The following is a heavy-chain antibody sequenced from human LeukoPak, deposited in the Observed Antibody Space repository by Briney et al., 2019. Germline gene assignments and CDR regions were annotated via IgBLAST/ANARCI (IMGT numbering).Heavy chain of an antibody. CDR2: IYDSVFT. J-gene: IGHJ6*02. CDR1: GASITSNFYY. D-gene: IGHD3-16*01. V-gene: IGHV4-61*05. Sequence: SETLSLTCTVSGASITSNFYYWGWIRQPPGKGLEWIGYIYDSVFTKNNPSLKSRVTISVDTSKNQFSLRLSSVTAADTAVYYSARHVPYYDSDFSAWGMDVWGQGTTVTVSS. CDR3: ARHVPYYDSDFSAWGMDV.